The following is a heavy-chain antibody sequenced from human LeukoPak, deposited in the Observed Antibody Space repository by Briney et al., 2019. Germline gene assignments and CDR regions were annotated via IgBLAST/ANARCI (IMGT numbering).Heavy chain of an antibody. V-gene: IGHV3-74*01. J-gene: IGHJ4*02. D-gene: IGHD3-10*01. CDR2: INTDGSST. CDR3: ARVPIFAMVRGALYYFVY. CDR1: GLPLSSSW. Sequence: GGSLRLPGAASGLPLSSSWIHWVRQAPGKELVWVSHINTDGSSTTYPDSVKGRFTISRDIAKNTLYLQMNSLRVEDTAVYYCARVPIFAMVRGALYYFVYWGQGTLVTVSS.